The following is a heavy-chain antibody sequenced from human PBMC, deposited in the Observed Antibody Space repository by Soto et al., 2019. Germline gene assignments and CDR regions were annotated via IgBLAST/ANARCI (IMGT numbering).Heavy chain of an antibody. CDR1: GFSFSSSW. CDR3: ARGPTGWYGYDY. V-gene: IGHV3-74*01. D-gene: IGHD6-19*01. Sequence: EVQLVESGGGLIQPGGSLRLSCAASGFSFSSSWMHWVRQAPGKGLVWVSRTNSDGSTTNYADSVKGRFTISRDNAKNTLHLQMNSLRAEDTAVYYCARGPTGWYGYDYWGQGTLVTVSS. J-gene: IGHJ4*02. CDR2: TNSDGSTT.